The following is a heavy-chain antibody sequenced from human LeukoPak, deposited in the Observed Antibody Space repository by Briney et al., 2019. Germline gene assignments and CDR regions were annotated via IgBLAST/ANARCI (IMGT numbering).Heavy chain of an antibody. Sequence: SETLSLTCAVYGGSLSGYYWSCIRQPPGKGLEWIGEINHSGNTNYNPSLKSRVTISVDTSKNQFSLKLSSVTAADTAVYYCARGGYDYVWGSYRVFDYWGQGTLVTVSS. D-gene: IGHD3-16*02. CDR3: ARGGYDYVWGSYRVFDY. CDR2: INHSGNT. V-gene: IGHV4-34*01. CDR1: GGSLSGYY. J-gene: IGHJ4*02.